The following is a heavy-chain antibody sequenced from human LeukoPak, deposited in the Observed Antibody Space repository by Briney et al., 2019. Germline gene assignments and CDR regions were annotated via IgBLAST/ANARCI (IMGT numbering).Heavy chain of an antibody. CDR1: GYSFTSYW. D-gene: IGHD6-6*01. Sequence: GESLKISCKGSGYSFTSYWIGWVRQMPGKGLEWVGIIYPGDSDTRYSPSFQGQVTISADKSISTAYLQWSSLKASDTAMYYCARRSIAARRGFDYWGQGTLVTVSS. V-gene: IGHV5-51*01. J-gene: IGHJ4*02. CDR3: ARRSIAARRGFDY. CDR2: IYPGDSDT.